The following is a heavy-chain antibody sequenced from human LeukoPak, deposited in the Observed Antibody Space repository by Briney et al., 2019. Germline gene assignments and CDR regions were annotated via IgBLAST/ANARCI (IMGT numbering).Heavy chain of an antibody. CDR3: ARGGGLDV. D-gene: IGHD3-16*01. J-gene: IGHJ6*02. Sequence: GGSLRLSCAASGFTFSSYAMHWVRQAPGRGLEWVAVISYDGSNKYYADSVKGRFTISRDNAKNSLYLQMSNLRAEDTAVYFCARGGGLDVWGQGATVTVSS. CDR2: ISYDGSNK. CDR1: GFTFSSYA. V-gene: IGHV3-30*04.